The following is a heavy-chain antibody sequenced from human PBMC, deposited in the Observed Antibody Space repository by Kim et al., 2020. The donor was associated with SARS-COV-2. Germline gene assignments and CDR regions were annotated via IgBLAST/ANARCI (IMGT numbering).Heavy chain of an antibody. V-gene: IGHV3-9*01. Sequence: ADSVKSRFTISRDNAKNSLYLQMNSLRAEDTALYYCAKETMVRGVTCFDYWGQGTLVTVSS. CDR3: AKETMVRGVTCFDY. D-gene: IGHD3-10*01. J-gene: IGHJ4*02.